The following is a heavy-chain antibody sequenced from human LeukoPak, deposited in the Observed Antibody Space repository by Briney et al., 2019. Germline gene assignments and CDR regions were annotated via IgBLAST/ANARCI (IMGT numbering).Heavy chain of an antibody. D-gene: IGHD3-9*01. CDR1: GGSFSGYY. CDR2: INHSGST. V-gene: IGHV4-34*01. J-gene: IGHJ6*03. Sequence: PSETLSLTCAVYGGSFSGYYWSWIRQPPGKGLEWIGEINHSGSTNYNPSLKSRVTISVDTSKNQFSLKLSSVTAADTAVYYCARGARDYDILTGYYSYYYYYYMDVWGKGTTVTVSS. CDR3: ARGARDYDILTGYYSYYYYYYMDV.